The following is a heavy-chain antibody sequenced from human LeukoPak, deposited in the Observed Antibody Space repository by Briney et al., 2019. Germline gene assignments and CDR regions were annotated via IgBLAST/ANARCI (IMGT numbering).Heavy chain of an antibody. D-gene: IGHD6-13*01. V-gene: IGHV1-69*04. Sequence: GASVKVSCKASGGTFSSYAISWVRQAHGQGLEWMGRIIPIFGIANYAQKFQGRVTITADKSTSTAYMELSSLRSEDTAVYYCARGAAAAGYYYYYGMDVWGQGTTVTVSS. CDR1: GGTFSSYA. CDR2: IIPIFGIA. J-gene: IGHJ6*02. CDR3: ARGAAAAGYYYYYGMDV.